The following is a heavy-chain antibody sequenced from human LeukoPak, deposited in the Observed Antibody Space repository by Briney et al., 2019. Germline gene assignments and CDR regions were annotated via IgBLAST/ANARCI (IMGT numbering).Heavy chain of an antibody. V-gene: IGHV3-64*01. J-gene: IGHJ6*03. D-gene: IGHD2-2*01. Sequence: GGSLRLSCAASGFPFSNYAMHWVRQAPGKGLEYISAISSNGGSAYYANSVKGRFTVSRDNSKNTLYLQMGSLRAEDMAVYYCARDGTGTSFPYYMDVWGKGTSVTVSS. CDR2: ISSNGGSA. CDR3: ARDGTGTSFPYYMDV. CDR1: GFPFSNYA.